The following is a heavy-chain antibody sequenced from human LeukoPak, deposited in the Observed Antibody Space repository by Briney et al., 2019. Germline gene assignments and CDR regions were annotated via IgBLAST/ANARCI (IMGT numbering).Heavy chain of an antibody. J-gene: IGHJ1*01. CDR3: AREVAGTGYFQV. D-gene: IGHD6-19*01. CDR1: DGSISRYY. V-gene: IGHV4-59*07. Sequence: SDTLSLTCTVSDGSISRYYWHWLRQPPGKALEWIGYVYYSGTTNYNPSLTSRVTISVDSSQNQFSLKLTSVTAADTAVYYCAREVAGTGYFQVWGLGTPVTVSS. CDR2: VYYSGTT.